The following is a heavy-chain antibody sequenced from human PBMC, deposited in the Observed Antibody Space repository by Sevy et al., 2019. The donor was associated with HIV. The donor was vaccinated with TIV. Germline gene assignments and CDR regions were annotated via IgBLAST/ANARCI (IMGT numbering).Heavy chain of an antibody. CDR1: GFSFNTYT. V-gene: IGHV3-21*01. Sequence: GESLKISCATSGFSFNTYTMNWVRQAPGKRLEWVSSISSDSYYIHYADSLKGRFTISRDNAKNSLYLQMNSLRVEDTAVYYCARDPSDDSSDYSCFESWGQGTLVTVSS. D-gene: IGHD3-22*01. CDR2: ISSDSYYI. CDR3: ARDPSDDSSDYSCFES. J-gene: IGHJ4*02.